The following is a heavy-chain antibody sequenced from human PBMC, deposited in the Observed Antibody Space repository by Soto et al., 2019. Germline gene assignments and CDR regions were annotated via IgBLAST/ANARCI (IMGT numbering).Heavy chain of an antibody. D-gene: IGHD3-22*01. V-gene: IGHV1-18*04. CDR2: ISAYNGNT. J-gene: IGHJ4*02. CDR1: GYTFTSYG. Sequence: ASVKVSCKASGYTFTSYGISWVRQAPGQGLEWMGWISAYNGNTNYAQKLQGRVTMTTDTSTSTAYMELRSLRSDDTAVYYCAREAYYDSSGYYHYFAYWGQGTLVTVSS. CDR3: AREAYYDSSGYYHYFAY.